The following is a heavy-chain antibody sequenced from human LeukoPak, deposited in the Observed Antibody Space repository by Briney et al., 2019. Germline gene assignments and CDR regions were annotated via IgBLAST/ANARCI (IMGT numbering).Heavy chain of an antibody. CDR1: GYTFTGYY. J-gene: IGHJ4*02. V-gene: IGHV1-2*02. Sequence: GASVKVSCKASGYTFTGYYMHWVRQAPGQGLEWMGWINPNSGGTNYAQKFQGRVTMTRDTPISTAYMELSRLRSDDTAVYYCARPHLRSNYFDYWGQGTLVTVSS. CDR3: ARPHLRSNYFDY. D-gene: IGHD3-10*01. CDR2: INPNSGGT.